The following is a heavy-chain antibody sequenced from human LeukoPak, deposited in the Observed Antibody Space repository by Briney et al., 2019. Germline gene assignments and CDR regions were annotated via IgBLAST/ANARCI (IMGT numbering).Heavy chain of an antibody. J-gene: IGHJ4*02. CDR3: AREGGTAMVFVY. Sequence: ASVKVSCKASGYTFTSYDINWVRQATGPGLEWMGWMNPNSGNTGYAQKFQGRVTITRNTSISTAYMELSSLRSEDTAVYYCAREGGTAMVFVYWGQGILVTVSS. V-gene: IGHV1-8*03. D-gene: IGHD5-18*01. CDR1: GYTFTSYD. CDR2: MNPNSGNT.